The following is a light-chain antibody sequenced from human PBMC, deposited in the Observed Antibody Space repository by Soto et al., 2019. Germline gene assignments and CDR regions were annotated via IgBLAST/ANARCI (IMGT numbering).Light chain of an antibody. CDR3: SSFTSKSTLI. Sequence: QSALTQPASVSGSPGQSITISCAGTIRDIGAYNLVSWYQQHPGKAPQLIIYEVRNRPSGISFRFSGSKFGNTASLTISGLQAEDEADYYCSSFTSKSTLIFGGGTKLTVL. CDR1: IRDIGAYNL. CDR2: EVR. J-gene: IGLJ2*01. V-gene: IGLV2-14*03.